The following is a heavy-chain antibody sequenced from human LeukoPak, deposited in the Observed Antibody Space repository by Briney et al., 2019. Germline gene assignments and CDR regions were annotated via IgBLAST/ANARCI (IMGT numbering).Heavy chain of an antibody. CDR3: ARNSGSGFDY. J-gene: IGHJ4*02. CDR2: IDPSGGST. CDR1: GDTFTSYY. V-gene: IGHV1-46*01. D-gene: IGHD2-15*01. Sequence: GASVKVSCKASGDTFTSYYIVWVRHAPGQGLEWMGRIDPSGGSTSYARKFQGRVTMTRGTSTSTVYMELSSLISEDTAVYYCARNSGSGFDYWGQGTLVTVSS.